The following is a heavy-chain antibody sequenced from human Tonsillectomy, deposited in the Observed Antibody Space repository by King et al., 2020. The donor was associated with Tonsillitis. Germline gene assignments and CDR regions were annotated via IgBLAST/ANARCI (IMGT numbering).Heavy chain of an antibody. CDR3: AAGDWGGGSCTWDY. CDR1: GFTFSDYY. V-gene: IGHV3-11*01. D-gene: IGHD2-15*01. CDR2: ISSSGSTI. J-gene: IGHJ4*01. Sequence: VQLVESGGDLVKPGGSLRLSCEASGFTFSDYYMTWIRQAPGKGLEWVSYISSSGSTIYYADSVKGRFTISRDKAKNSLYLQMNRLRAEDTALYYCAAGDWGGGSCTWDYWGHGTLVTVSS.